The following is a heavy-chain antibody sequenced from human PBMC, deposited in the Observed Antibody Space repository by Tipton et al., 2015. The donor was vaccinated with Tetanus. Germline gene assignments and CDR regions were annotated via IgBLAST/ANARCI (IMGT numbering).Heavy chain of an antibody. CDR2: MDPNTGHA. J-gene: IGHJ5*02. CDR1: GYAFNSYD. Sequence: QSGAEVKKPGASVKVSCKAFGYAFNSYDLNWVRQATGQGLEWLGYMDPNTGHAGYAQKFQGRVTMTRNISITTAYMELKNLRSDDTAVYYCARGKIRVPEHWFDPWGHGTLVTVSS. D-gene: IGHD4/OR15-4a*01. CDR3: ARGKIRVPEHWFDP. V-gene: IGHV1-8*01.